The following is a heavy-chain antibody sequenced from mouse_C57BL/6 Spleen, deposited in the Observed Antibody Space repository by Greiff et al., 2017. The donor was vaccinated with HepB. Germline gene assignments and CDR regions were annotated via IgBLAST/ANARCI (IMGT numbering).Heavy chain of an antibody. CDR1: GYTFTDYE. D-gene: IGHD2-3*01. V-gene: IGHV1-15*01. CDR2: IDPETGGT. CDR3: TREEGYDGYYDWFAY. Sequence: QVQLQQSGAELVRPGASVTLSCKASGYTFTDYEMHWVKQTPVHGLEWIGAIDPETGGTAYNQKFKGKAILTADKSSSTAYMELRSLTSEDSAVYYCTREEGYDGYYDWFAYWGQGTLVTVSA. J-gene: IGHJ3*01.